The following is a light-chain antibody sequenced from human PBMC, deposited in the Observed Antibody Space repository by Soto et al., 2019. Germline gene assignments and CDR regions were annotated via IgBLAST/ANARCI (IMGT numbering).Light chain of an antibody. J-gene: IGKJ4*01. Sequence: EIVLTQSPATLSLSPGERATLSCRASQSVSSYLAWYQQKPGQAPRLLIYAASNRATGIPARFSGSGSGTDVTLTISSLEPEDFAVYYCQQRSNWPQLTFGGGTKMEIK. CDR2: AAS. CDR1: QSVSSY. V-gene: IGKV3-11*01. CDR3: QQRSNWPQLT.